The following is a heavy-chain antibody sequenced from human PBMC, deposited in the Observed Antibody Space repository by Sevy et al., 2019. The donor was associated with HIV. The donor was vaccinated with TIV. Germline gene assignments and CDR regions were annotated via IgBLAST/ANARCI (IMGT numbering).Heavy chain of an antibody. D-gene: IGHD3-22*01. CDR3: ATTKDYYESSGCPFDY. J-gene: IGHJ4*02. V-gene: IGHV1-24*01. CDR1: GYSLTGLS. CDR2: FDPEDGER. Sequence: ASVKVSCKVSGYSLTGLSMHWVRQAPGKGLEWMGSFDPEDGERIYAQNLEGRVTMTDDTSADTAYMELNSLRFEDTAVYYCATTKDYYESSGCPFDYWGQGTLVTVSS.